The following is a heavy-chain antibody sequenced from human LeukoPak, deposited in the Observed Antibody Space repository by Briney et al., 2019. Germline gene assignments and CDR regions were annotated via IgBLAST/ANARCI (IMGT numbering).Heavy chain of an antibody. CDR1: GLTFSNYA. V-gene: IGHV3-23*01. CDR3: ADNYYYDSSDYYGAFDI. Sequence: GGSLRLSCAASGLTFSNYAMSWVRQAPGKGLEWVSAISGSGSSTYFADSVKGRFTISRDNSKNTLFLQMNSLRAEDTAVYYCADNYYYDSSDYYGAFDIWGQGTMVTVSS. D-gene: IGHD3-22*01. CDR2: ISGSGSST. J-gene: IGHJ3*02.